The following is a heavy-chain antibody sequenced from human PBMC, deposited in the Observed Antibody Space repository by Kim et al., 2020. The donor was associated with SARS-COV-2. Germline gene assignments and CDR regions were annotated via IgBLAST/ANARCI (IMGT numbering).Heavy chain of an antibody. Sequence: ASVKVSCKTSGYPFTGYSLHWMRQAPGQGLEWMGRISPNSGGTKYAQKFQGRVTMTSDSSISTTYMELIGLTSDDAAVYYCAREKSGHYAANDYWGQGTLVTVSS. CDR2: ISPNSGGT. CDR1: GYPFTGYS. V-gene: IGHV1-2*06. CDR3: AREKSGHYAANDY. J-gene: IGHJ4*02. D-gene: IGHD3-3*01.